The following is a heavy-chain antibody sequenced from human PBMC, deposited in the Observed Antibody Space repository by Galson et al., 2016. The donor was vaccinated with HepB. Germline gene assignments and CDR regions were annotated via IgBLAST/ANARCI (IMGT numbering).Heavy chain of an antibody. CDR2: IGYDGSQK. CDR3: ARPLSRWTSSGDEAFDM. D-gene: IGHD3-10*01. CDR1: GFSFASHA. J-gene: IGHJ3*02. V-gene: IGHV3-30-3*01. Sequence: SLRLSCAASGFSFASHAMHWVRQAPGRGLEWVAVIGYDGSQKYYADSVKGRFTISRDNSNNTLYLQGSSLRPDDTAVYYCARPLSRWTSSGDEAFDMWGQGTIVTVSS.